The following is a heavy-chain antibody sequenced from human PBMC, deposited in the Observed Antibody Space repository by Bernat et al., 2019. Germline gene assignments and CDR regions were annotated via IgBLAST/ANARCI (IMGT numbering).Heavy chain of an antibody. V-gene: IGHV3-23*01. CDR3: ARGQQLAP. D-gene: IGHD6-13*01. CDR1: GFTFDIYA. J-gene: IGHJ5*02. Sequence: EVLLLESGGGLVQPGGSLRLSCAVSGFTFDIYAMSWVRQAPGRGLEWVSTISTSGGDTNYADSVKGRFAISRDNSNNMVYLQMNSLTAADTAVYYCARGQQLAPWGQGTLVTVSS. CDR2: ISTSGGDT.